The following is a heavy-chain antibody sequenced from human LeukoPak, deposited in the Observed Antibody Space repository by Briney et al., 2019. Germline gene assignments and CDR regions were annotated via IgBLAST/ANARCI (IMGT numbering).Heavy chain of an antibody. Sequence: ASVKVSCKASGHTLTVHYIHWARQGPGQGLEWLGWITLHSGDTHYAQKYQGRLTMTSDTSISTGYMELSRLQFDDTAVYYCAREGQLGLDNWGQGTLVTVSS. CDR1: GHTLTVHY. CDR2: ITLHSGDT. CDR3: AREGQLGLDN. D-gene: IGHD1-1*01. J-gene: IGHJ1*01. V-gene: IGHV1-2*02.